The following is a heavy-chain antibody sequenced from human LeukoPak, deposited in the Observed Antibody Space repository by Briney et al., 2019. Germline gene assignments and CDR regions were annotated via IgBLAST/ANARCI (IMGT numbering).Heavy chain of an antibody. D-gene: IGHD1-26*01. CDR2: ISSSGGST. V-gene: IGHV3-23*01. Sequence: PGGSLRLSCAGSGFTLSSYAMSWVRQAPGKGLEGVSVISSSGGSTYSDASVKGRLTISRDNSKNTLYLQMNSLRVEVTAVYSCAKGSSGSYHWGAFDIWGQGKMITVSS. CDR3: AKGSSGSYHWGAFDI. J-gene: IGHJ3*02. CDR1: GFTLSSYA.